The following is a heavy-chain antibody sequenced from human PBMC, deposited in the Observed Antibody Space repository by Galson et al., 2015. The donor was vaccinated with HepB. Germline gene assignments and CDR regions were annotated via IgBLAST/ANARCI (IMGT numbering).Heavy chain of an antibody. J-gene: IGHJ6*03. CDR1: GFTFSSYG. Sequence: SLRLSCAASGFTFSSYGMHWVRQAPGKGLEWVAVIWYDGSNKYYADSVKGRFTISRDNSKNTLYLQMNSLRAEDTAVYYCARDLSIAAYSHYMDVWGKGTTVTVSS. CDR3: ARDLSIAAYSHYMDV. V-gene: IGHV3-33*01. D-gene: IGHD6-6*01. CDR2: IWYDGSNK.